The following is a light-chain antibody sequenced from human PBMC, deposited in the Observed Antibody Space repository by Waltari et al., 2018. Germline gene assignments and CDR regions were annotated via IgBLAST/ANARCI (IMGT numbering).Light chain of an antibody. J-gene: IGLJ3*02. CDR2: EDS. Sequence: SYELTQPPSVSVSPRQTATITRTAEVLSNQYAYWYHQTPGQAPVTVIYEDSRRPSGIPERFSGSSSGTMVTLIISGVQEEDEGDYYCQSAAINGTWVFGGGTRLT. CDR1: VLSNQY. V-gene: IGLV3-25*03. CDR3: QSAAINGTWV.